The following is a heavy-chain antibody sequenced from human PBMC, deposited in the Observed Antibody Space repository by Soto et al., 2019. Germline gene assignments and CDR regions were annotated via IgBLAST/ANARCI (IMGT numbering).Heavy chain of an antibody. D-gene: IGHD2-2*01. Sequence: SVKVSCKASGGMFYSSAINWVRQAPGQGLEWMGGIVPMNGSPKYAQEFLGRVTISADASATTAYMDLSGLKSEDTAVYYCSFAPNWTYQLDLWGQGTLVTVSS. CDR2: IVPMNGSP. CDR3: SFAPNWTYQLDL. CDR1: GGMFYSSA. J-gene: IGHJ5*02. V-gene: IGHV1-69*13.